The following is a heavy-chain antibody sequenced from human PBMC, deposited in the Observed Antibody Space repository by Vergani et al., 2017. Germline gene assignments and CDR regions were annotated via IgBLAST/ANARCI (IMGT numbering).Heavy chain of an antibody. CDR3: ASSYYDSSGYLIWFDP. Sequence: EVQLLESGGGLVQPGGSLRLSCAASGFTFSSYAMSWVRQAPGKGLEWVSAISGSGGSTYYADSVKGRFTISRDNSKNTLYLQMNSLRAEDTAVYYCASSYYDSSGYLIWFDPWGQGTLVTVSS. CDR2: ISGSGGST. CDR1: GFTFSSYA. J-gene: IGHJ5*02. D-gene: IGHD3-22*01. V-gene: IGHV3-23*01.